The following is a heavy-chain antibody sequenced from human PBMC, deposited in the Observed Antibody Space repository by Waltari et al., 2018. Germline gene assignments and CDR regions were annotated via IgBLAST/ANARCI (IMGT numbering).Heavy chain of an antibody. D-gene: IGHD3-10*01. V-gene: IGHV1-69*12. Sequence: QVQLVQSGAEVKKPGSSVKVSCKASGGTFSSYALSWVRQAPGQGLEWLGWSSPICGTANYAQKFQGRVTITADESTSTAYMELSSVRSEDTAVYYCARDRDDALDIWGQGTMVTVSS. CDR2: SSPICGTA. J-gene: IGHJ3*02. CDR3: ARDRDDALDI. CDR1: GGTFSSYA.